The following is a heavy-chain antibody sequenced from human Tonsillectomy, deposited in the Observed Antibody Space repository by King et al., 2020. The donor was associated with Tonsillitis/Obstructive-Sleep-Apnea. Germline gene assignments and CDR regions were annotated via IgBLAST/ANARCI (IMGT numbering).Heavy chain of an antibody. D-gene: IGHD3-16*02. J-gene: IGHJ6*03. Sequence: VQLVESGGGLVQPGGSLRLSCAASGFTFSSNEMNWVRQAPGKGLEGVSYISSSGRTIYYADSVKGRFTISRANAKNSLYLQMNSLSAEDTAVYYCARVPYYSVWGIYRSSRHYYMDVWGKGTTVTVSS. CDR3: ARVPYYSVWGIYRSSRHYYMDV. CDR1: GFTFSSNE. V-gene: IGHV3-48*03. CDR2: ISSSGRTI.